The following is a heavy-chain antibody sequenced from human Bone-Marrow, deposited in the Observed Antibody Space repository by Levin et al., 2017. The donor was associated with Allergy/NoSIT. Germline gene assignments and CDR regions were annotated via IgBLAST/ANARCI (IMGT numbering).Heavy chain of an antibody. V-gene: IGHV3-30*18. CDR3: AKERGTGYYLVASLSY. Sequence: AGGSLRLSCAASGFTFSSYGMHWVRQAPGKGLEWVAVISYDGSNKYYADSVKGRFTISRDNSKNTLYLQMNSLRAEDTAVYYCAKERGTGYYLVASLSYWGQGTLVTVSS. CDR2: ISYDGSNK. CDR1: GFTFSSYG. J-gene: IGHJ4*02. D-gene: IGHD3/OR15-3a*01.